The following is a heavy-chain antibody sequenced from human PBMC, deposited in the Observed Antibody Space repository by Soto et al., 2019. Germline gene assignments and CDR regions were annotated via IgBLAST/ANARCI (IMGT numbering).Heavy chain of an antibody. CDR1: GFTFSSYS. CDR2: ISSSSSYI. D-gene: IGHD3-10*01. V-gene: IGHV3-21*01. CDR3: ARDRGTTGDWFDP. J-gene: IGHJ5*02. Sequence: EVQLVESGGDLVKPGGSLRLSCAASGFTFSSYSMNWVRQAPGKGLEWVSSISSSSSYIYYADSVKGRFTISRDNAKNSLYLQMNSLRAEDTAVHYCARDRGTTGDWFDPWGQGTLVTVSS.